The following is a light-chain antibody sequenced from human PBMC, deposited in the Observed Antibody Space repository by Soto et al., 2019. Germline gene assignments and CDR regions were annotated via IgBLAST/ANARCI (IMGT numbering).Light chain of an antibody. J-gene: IGKJ1*01. V-gene: IGKV1-39*01. Sequence: DIQMTQSPSSLSASVGDRVTITCRASRSVKNYLNWYQQKPGKAPKLLIYGASSLQSGVPLRFSGSASGTDFTLTISSLQPEDFATYYCQESYTTPHTFGQGTKVEI. CDR1: RSVKNY. CDR2: GAS. CDR3: QESYTTPHT.